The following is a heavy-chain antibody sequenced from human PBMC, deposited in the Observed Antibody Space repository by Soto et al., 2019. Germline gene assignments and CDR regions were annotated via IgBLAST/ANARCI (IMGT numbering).Heavy chain of an antibody. CDR3: ARGGSTWLEHFQH. D-gene: IGHD6-13*01. CDR1: GGSISSYY. Sequence: NPSETLSLTCTVSGGSISSYYWSWIRQPPGKGLEWIGYIYASGSTNYNPSLKSRITISVDTSKNQFSLKLSSVTAADTAVYYCARGGSTWLEHFQHWGQGTLVTVSS. CDR2: IYASGST. V-gene: IGHV4-59*01. J-gene: IGHJ1*01.